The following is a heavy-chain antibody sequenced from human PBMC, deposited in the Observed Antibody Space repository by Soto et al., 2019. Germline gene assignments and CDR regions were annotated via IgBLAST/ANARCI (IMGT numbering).Heavy chain of an antibody. J-gene: IGHJ5*02. CDR3: ARDPMVRGVIGWFDP. V-gene: IGHV1-69*10. D-gene: IGHD3-10*01. CDR1: GGTFSSYT. CDR2: IIPILGIA. Sequence: VKVSCKASGGTFSSYTISWVRQAPGQGLEWMGRIIPILGIANYAQKFQGRVTITADKSTSTAYMELSSLRSEDTAVYYCARDPMVRGVIGWFDPWGQGTLVTVSS.